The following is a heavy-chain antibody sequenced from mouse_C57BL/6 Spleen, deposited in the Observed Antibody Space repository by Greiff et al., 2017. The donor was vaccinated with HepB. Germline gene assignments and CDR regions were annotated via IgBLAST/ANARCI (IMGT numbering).Heavy chain of an antibody. D-gene: IGHD1-1*01. J-gene: IGHJ1*03. Sequence: VKLQESGAELVRPGASVTLSCKASGYTFTDYEMHWVKQTPVHGLEWIGAIDPETGGTAYNQKFKGKAILTADKSSSTAYMELRSLTSEDSAVYYCTRYYGSSYRYFDVWGTGTTVTVSS. CDR3: TRYYGSSYRYFDV. CDR1: GYTFTDYE. V-gene: IGHV1-15*01. CDR2: IDPETGGT.